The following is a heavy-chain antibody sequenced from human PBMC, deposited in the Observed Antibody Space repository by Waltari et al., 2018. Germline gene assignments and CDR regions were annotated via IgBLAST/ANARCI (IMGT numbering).Heavy chain of an antibody. Sequence: VQLVDFGGGLIQPGGSLSLSGAPSGFTVSRNYTSWVRLAPGKGLGRVAVCCSGGSTYYADSVKGRFTRSRDNGKNALYLQMNSLRGEDTAVYYCARGRGSSSWCRHWYFDLWGRGTLVTVTS. V-gene: IGHV3-53*01. CDR1: GFTVSRNY. CDR3: ARGRGSSSWCRHWYFDL. D-gene: IGHD6-13*01. J-gene: IGHJ2*01. CDR2: CCSGGST.